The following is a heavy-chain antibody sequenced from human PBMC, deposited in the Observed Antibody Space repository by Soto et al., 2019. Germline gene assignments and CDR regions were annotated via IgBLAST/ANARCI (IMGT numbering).Heavy chain of an antibody. CDR3: AREIATTGLYYFDY. CDR1: GFTFSNYW. J-gene: IGHJ4*02. Sequence: GGSLRLSCAASGFTFSNYWMTWVRQAPGKGLEWVANIKEDETEKYYVDSVKGRFTISRDSAKNTMYLQVHSLRAEDTAVYYCAREIATTGLYYFDYWGQGTLVTAPQ. V-gene: IGHV3-7*01. D-gene: IGHD6-13*01. CDR2: IKEDETEK.